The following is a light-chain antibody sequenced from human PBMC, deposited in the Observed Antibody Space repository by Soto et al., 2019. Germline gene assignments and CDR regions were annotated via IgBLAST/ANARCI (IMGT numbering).Light chain of an antibody. CDR2: SAS. CDR3: QQYSNWPLT. J-gene: IGKJ4*01. CDR1: QSVRSSF. Sequence: EIVMTQSPATLSVSPGERATLSCRASQSVRSSFLAWYQQKPGQAPSLLIYSASTRATGIPARFSGSGSGTEFTLTINSLQSEDFAVYYCQQYSNWPLTFGGGTKVDIK. V-gene: IGKV3-15*01.